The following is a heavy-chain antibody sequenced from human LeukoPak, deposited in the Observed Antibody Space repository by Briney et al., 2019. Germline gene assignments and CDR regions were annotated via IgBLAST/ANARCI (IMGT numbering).Heavy chain of an antibody. Sequence: SETLSLTCTVSGGSFSSHYWSWIRQPPGKGLEWIGYIFSSGTTKYNPSLKSRVTMSVDPSKNQFTLKLNSVTAADTAVYYCARDMCISGLGGLDYWGQGTRVTVSS. CDR2: IFSSGTT. D-gene: IGHD6-19*01. CDR3: ARDMCISGLGGLDY. CDR1: GGSFSSHY. J-gene: IGHJ4*02. V-gene: IGHV4-59*11.